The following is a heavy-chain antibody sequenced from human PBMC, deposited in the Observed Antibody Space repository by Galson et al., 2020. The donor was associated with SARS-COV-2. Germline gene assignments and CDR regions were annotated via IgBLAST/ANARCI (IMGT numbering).Heavy chain of an antibody. CDR2: IIPIFGTA. CDR3: ARDRGYCSSTSCSPGSNYYYYMDV. Sequence: SVKVSCKASGGTFSSYAISWVRQDPGQGLEWMGGIIPIFGTANYAQKFQGRVTITADESTSTAYMELSSLRSEDTAVYYCARDRGYCSSTSCSPGSNYYYYMDVGGKGTTVTVSS. D-gene: IGHD2-2*03. CDR1: GGTFSSYA. V-gene: IGHV1-69*13. J-gene: IGHJ6*03.